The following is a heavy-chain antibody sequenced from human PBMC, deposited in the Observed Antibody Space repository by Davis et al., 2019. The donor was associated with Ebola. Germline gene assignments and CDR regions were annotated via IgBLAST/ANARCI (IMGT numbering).Heavy chain of an antibody. V-gene: IGHV3-23*01. CDR1: GFTFTSYA. J-gene: IGHJ4*02. CDR3: ARDPNWGFDS. Sequence: GESLKISCAASGFTFTSYAMSWVRQAPGKGLEWVSAIGGNGGRTHYSDSVKGRFTISRDNAKNSLFLQMNSLRAEDTAVYYCARDPNWGFDSWGQGTLVTVSS. D-gene: IGHD7-27*01. CDR2: IGGNGGRT.